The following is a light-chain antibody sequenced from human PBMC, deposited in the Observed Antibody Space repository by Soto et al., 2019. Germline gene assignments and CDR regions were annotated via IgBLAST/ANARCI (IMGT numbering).Light chain of an antibody. J-gene: IGLJ2*01. CDR1: SSNIGAGYD. CDR2: GNS. V-gene: IGLV1-40*01. Sequence: QSVLTQPPSVSGATGQRVTISCTGSSSNIGAGYDVHWYQQLPGTAPKLLIYGNSNRPSGVPDRFSGSKSGTSASLAITGLQAEDEVDYYCQSYDSSLSGSVFGGGTKVTVL. CDR3: QSYDSSLSGSV.